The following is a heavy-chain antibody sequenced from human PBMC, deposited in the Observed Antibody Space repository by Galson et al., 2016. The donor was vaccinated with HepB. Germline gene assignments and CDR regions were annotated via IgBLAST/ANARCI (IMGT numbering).Heavy chain of an antibody. CDR3: ARQTAEGSFDY. D-gene: IGHD2-21*02. CDR1: GYRFNTYW. V-gene: IGHV5-51*01. J-gene: IGHJ4*02. CDR2: IFPTSSGT. Sequence: QSGAAVKKPGESLKISCQGSGYRFNTYWIAWVRQMPGKGLEWMGMIFPTSSGTRYSPSLQGQVTISADKSLSIAYLQWSSLRASDTAMYYCARQTAEGSFDYWGQGTLVTVSS.